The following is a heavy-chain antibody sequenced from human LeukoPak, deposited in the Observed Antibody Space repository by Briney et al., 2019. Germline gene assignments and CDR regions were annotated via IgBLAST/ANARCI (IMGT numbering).Heavy chain of an antibody. CDR2: IYHSGST. CDR3: ARGDSSGYPDY. CDR1: GGPISSSKW. V-gene: IGHV4-4*02. J-gene: IGHJ4*02. Sequence: SETLSLTCAVSGGPISSSKWWSWVRQPPGKGLEWIGEIYHSGSTNYNPSLKSRVTISVDKSKDQFSLKLTSVTAADTAVYYCARGDSSGYPDYWGQGSLVTVSS. D-gene: IGHD3-22*01.